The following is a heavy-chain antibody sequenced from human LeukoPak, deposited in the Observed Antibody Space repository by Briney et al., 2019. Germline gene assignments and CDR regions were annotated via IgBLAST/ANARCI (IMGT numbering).Heavy chain of an antibody. CDR1: GYTFTSYD. Sequence: ASVRVSCKASGYTFTSYDINWVRQAPGQGLEWMGWMNPNSGNTGYAQKFQGRVTMTRNTSISTAYMELSSLRSEDTAVYYCARGYYSDYYMDVWGKGTTVTVSS. CDR3: ARGYYSDYYMDV. J-gene: IGHJ6*03. V-gene: IGHV1-8*01. CDR2: MNPNSGNT. D-gene: IGHD4-11*01.